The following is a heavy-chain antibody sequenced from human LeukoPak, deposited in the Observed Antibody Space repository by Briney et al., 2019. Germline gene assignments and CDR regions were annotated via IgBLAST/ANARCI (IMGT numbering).Heavy chain of an antibody. D-gene: IGHD4-23*01. V-gene: IGHV4-59*12. CDR1: GGSISSYY. CDR3: ARSYGGNSAAEYFQH. J-gene: IGHJ1*01. Sequence: PSETLSLTCTVSGGSISSYYWSWIRQPPGKGLEWIGYIYYSGSTNYNPSLKSRVTISVDTSKNQFSLKLSSVTAADTAVYYCARSYGGNSAAEYFQHWGQGTLVTVSS. CDR2: IYYSGST.